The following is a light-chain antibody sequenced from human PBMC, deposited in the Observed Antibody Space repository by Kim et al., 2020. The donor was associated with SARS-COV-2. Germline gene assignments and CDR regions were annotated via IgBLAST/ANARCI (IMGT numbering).Light chain of an antibody. CDR1: SSDVGSYNR. V-gene: IGLV2-18*02. J-gene: IGLJ1*01. CDR3: SSYTSSSTWV. Sequence: GQSVTISCTGTSSDVGSYNRVSWYQQPPGTAPKLMIYEVSNRPSGVPDRFSGSKSGNTASLTISGLQAEDEADYYCSSYTSSSTWVFGTGTKVTVL. CDR2: EVS.